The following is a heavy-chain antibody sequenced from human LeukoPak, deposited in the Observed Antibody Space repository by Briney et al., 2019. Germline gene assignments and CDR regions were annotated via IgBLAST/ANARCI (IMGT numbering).Heavy chain of an antibody. CDR1: GFTFSSYS. V-gene: IGHV3-21*04. J-gene: IGHJ4*02. Sequence: GGSLRLSCAASGFTFSSYSMSWVRQAPGKGLEWVSSISSSSSYIYYADSVKGRFTISRDNAKNSLYLQMNSLRAEDTAVYYCARETIAAAGTFFDYWGQGTLVTVSS. D-gene: IGHD6-13*01. CDR3: ARETIAAAGTFFDY. CDR2: ISSSSSYI.